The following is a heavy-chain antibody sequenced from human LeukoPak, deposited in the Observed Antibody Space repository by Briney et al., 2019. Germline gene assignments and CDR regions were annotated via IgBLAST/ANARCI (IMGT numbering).Heavy chain of an antibody. CDR2: ISYDGSNK. V-gene: IGHV3-30*04. J-gene: IGHJ5*02. Sequence: GRSLRLSCAASGFTFSSYAMHWVRQAPGKGLEWVAVISYDGSNKYYADSVKGRFTISRDNSKNTLYLQTNSLRAEDTAVYYCARAYSSGWTNWFDPWGQGTLVTVSS. CDR1: GFTFSSYA. D-gene: IGHD6-19*01. CDR3: ARAYSSGWTNWFDP.